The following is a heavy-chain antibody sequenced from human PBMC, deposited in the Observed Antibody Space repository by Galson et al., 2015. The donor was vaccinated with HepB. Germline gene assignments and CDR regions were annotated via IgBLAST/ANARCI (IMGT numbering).Heavy chain of an antibody. V-gene: IGHV3-23*01. D-gene: IGHD3-22*01. CDR1: GFTFSSYA. Sequence: SLRLSCAASGFTFSSYAMSWVRQAPGKGLEWVSAISGSGGSTYYADSVKGRFTISRDNSKNTPYLQMNSLRAEDTAVYYCAKCLPYYYDSSGPRGGIDYWGQGTLVTVSS. CDR3: AKCLPYYYDSSGPRGGIDY. J-gene: IGHJ4*02. CDR2: ISGSGGST.